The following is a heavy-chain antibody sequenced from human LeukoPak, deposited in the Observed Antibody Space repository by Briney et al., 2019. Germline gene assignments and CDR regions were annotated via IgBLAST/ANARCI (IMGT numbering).Heavy chain of an antibody. J-gene: IGHJ5*02. CDR1: GFTFTTYW. CDR3: ARSYGGWFDP. V-gene: IGHV3-7*04. D-gene: IGHD3-10*01. CDR2: IKQDGSEK. Sequence: PGGPLKLSCAASGFTFTTYWMSWVRQAPGKGLEWVANIKQDGSEKYYVDSVRGRFTISRDNANNSVYLQMDSLRAEDTAVYYCARSYGGWFDPWGQGTLVTVSS.